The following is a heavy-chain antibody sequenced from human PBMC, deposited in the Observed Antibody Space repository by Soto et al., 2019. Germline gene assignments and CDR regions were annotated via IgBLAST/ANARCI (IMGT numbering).Heavy chain of an antibody. Sequence: EEQLLESGGGLAQPGGSLRLSCAASGFMFSTYDMSWVRQAPGKGLEWVSGISDSGGTTYYADSVKGRFTISRDNSRNTVYLQMNSLRAEDTAVYYCATPYGDRLAYYYGLVVWGQGTTVTVSS. CDR3: ATPYGDRLAYYYGLVV. V-gene: IGHV3-23*01. J-gene: IGHJ6*02. CDR2: ISDSGGTT. CDR1: GFMFSTYD. D-gene: IGHD4-17*01.